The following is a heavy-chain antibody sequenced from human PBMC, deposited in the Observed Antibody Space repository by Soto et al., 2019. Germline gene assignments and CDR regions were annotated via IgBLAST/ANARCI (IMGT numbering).Heavy chain of an antibody. J-gene: IGHJ4*02. CDR3: AKSSYYYDSSGYYCFDY. CDR1: GVTFSSYA. D-gene: IGHD3-22*01. CDR2: ISGSGGST. Sequence: GGSLRVSCAASGVTFSSYAMSWARQAPGKGLEWVSAISGSGGSTYYADSVKGRFTISRDNSKNTLYLQMNSLRAEDTAVYYCAKSSYYYDSSGYYCFDYWGQGT. V-gene: IGHV3-23*01.